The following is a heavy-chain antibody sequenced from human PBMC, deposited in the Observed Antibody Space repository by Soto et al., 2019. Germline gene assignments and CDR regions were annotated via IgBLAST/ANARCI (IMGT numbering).Heavy chain of an antibody. D-gene: IGHD2-8*02. CDR1: GGSFSGYY. CDR2: INHSGST. CDR3: ARDKITGLFDY. J-gene: IGHJ4*02. Sequence: QVQLQQWGAGLLKPSETLSLTCAVYGGSFSGYYWTWIRQPPGTGLEWIGEINHSGSTNYNPSLKSRVTIAVDTSTNQFSLKLTSVTAADTAVYYCARDKITGLFDYGGQGTLVTVSS. V-gene: IGHV4-34*01.